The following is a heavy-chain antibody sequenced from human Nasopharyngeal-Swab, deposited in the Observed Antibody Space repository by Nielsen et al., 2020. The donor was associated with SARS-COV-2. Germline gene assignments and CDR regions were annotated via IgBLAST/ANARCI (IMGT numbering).Heavy chain of an antibody. CDR3: ARENQEYANIWIDY. Sequence: SVKVSCKPSGYTFNKYFLNWVRQAPGQAPVYIGWISTKTGAPTYAQAFTGRFVISLDTSVSTTYLQISSLKADDTAVYYCARENQEYANIWIDYWGQGTQVTVSS. J-gene: IGHJ4*02. D-gene: IGHD1-1*01. CDR2: ISTKTGAP. CDR1: GYTFNKYF. V-gene: IGHV7-4-1*02.